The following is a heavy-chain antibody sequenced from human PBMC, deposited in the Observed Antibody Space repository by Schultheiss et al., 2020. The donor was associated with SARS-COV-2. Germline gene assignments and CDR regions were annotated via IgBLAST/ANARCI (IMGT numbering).Heavy chain of an antibody. CDR1: GFTFSSYW. CDR3: ARGERDYGGNSAEFDY. J-gene: IGHJ4*02. V-gene: IGHV3-74*01. Sequence: GGSLRLSCAASGFTFSSYWMHWVRQAPGKGLVWVSRINSDGSSTSYADSVKGRFTISRDNAKNTLYLQMNSLRAEDTAVYYCARGERDYGGNSAEFDYWGQGTLVTVSS. D-gene: IGHD4-23*01. CDR2: INSDGSST.